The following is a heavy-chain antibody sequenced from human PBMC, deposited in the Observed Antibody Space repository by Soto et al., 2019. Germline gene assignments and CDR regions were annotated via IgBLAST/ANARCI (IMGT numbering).Heavy chain of an antibody. D-gene: IGHD6-6*01. CDR2: IYYSGST. CDR3: ARDPERSSSYYYYGMDV. Sequence: PSETLSLTCTVSGGSISSGDYYWSWIRPPPGKGLEWIGYIYYSGSTYYNPSLKSRVTISVDTSKNQFSLKLSSVTAADTAVYYCARDPERSSSYYYYGMDVWGQGTTVTVSS. J-gene: IGHJ6*02. CDR1: GGSISSGDYY. V-gene: IGHV4-30-4*01.